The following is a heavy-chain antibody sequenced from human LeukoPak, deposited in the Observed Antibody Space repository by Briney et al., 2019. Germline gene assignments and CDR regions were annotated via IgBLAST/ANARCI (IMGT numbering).Heavy chain of an antibody. J-gene: IGHJ4*02. Sequence: SVKVSCKASGGTFSSYAISWVRQAPGQGLEWMGGIIPIFGTANYAQKFQGRVTITADESTSTAYMELSSLRSEDTAVYYCARDHVVVPAATLYYFDYWGQGTRVTVSS. CDR2: IIPIFGTA. CDR1: GGTFSSYA. CDR3: ARDHVVVPAATLYYFDY. D-gene: IGHD2-2*01. V-gene: IGHV1-69*13.